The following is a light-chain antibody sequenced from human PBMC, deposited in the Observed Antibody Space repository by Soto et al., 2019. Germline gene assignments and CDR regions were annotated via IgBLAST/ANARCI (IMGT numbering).Light chain of an antibody. Sequence: EIVMTQSPATLSVSPGERATLSCRASQSVSINLAWYQQKPGQAPRLLIYGASTRATGIPARFSGNGSGTEFPLTISSLQSEDFAVYYCQHYNNWPPWTFGQGTKVQVK. CDR3: QHYNNWPPWT. CDR1: QSVSIN. V-gene: IGKV3-15*01. J-gene: IGKJ1*01. CDR2: GAS.